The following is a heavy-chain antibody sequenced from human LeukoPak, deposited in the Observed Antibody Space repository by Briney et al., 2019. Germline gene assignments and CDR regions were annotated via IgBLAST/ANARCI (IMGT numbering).Heavy chain of an antibody. D-gene: IGHD3-22*01. V-gene: IGHV4-34*01. Sequence: PSETLSLTCAVYGGSFSGYYWSWIRQPPGKGLEWIGEINHSGSTNYNPSLKSRVTISVDTSKNQFSLKLSSVTAADTAVYYCARGRRWSRFRIVVVITSYLDYWGQGTLVTVSS. J-gene: IGHJ4*02. CDR2: INHSGST. CDR3: ARGRRWSRFRIVVVITSYLDY. CDR1: GGSFSGYY.